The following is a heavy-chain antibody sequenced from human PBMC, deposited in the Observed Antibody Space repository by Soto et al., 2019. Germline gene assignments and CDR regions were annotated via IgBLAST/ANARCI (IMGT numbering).Heavy chain of an antibody. J-gene: IGHJ3*02. D-gene: IGHD6-19*01. CDR3: ARDFIAVAGTDALDI. CDR2: IKQGGSEK. V-gene: IGHV3-7*03. Sequence: GGSLRLSCAASGFTFSSYWMSWVGQAPGKGLEWVANIKQGGSEKYYVDSVKGRFTISRDNAKNSLYLQMNSLRAEDTAVYYCARDFIAVAGTDALDIWGQGTMVTVSS. CDR1: GFTFSSYW.